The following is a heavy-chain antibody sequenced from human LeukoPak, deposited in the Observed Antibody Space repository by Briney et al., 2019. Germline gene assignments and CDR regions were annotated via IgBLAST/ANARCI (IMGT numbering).Heavy chain of an antibody. J-gene: IGHJ4*02. CDR1: GGTFSSYA. CDR2: IIPILGIA. D-gene: IGHD3-10*01. Sequence: ASVKVSCKASGGTFSSYAISWVRQAPGQGLEWMGRIIPILGIANYAQKFQGRVTITADKSTSTAYMELSSLRSEDTAAYYCARDFPYGSGILPIDYWGQGTLVTVSS. V-gene: IGHV1-69*04. CDR3: ARDFPYGSGILPIDY.